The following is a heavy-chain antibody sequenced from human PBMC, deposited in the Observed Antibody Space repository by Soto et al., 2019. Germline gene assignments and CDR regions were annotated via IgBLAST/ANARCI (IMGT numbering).Heavy chain of an antibody. V-gene: IGHV3-23*01. CDR3: MKDPNGDHIGAFDS. D-gene: IGHD4-17*01. J-gene: IGHJ3*02. CDR2: ISGSGGGT. CDR1: KFIFSAYA. Sequence: EVQVLESGGGLVQPGGSLRLSCAAPKFIFSAYAMTWVRQAPGEGLEWVSSISGSGGGTSYADSVKRRFTISRDNSKSTLYLRMKSLRVEDTAVYYCMKDPNGDHIGAFDSWGQGIMVTVSS.